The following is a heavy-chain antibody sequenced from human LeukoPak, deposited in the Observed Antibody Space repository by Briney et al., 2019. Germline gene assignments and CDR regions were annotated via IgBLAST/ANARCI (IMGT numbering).Heavy chain of an antibody. J-gene: IGHJ4*02. V-gene: IGHV3-30*18. CDR3: AKDLRQWLVHSYFDY. CDR1: GFTFSSYG. CDR2: ISYDGSNK. Sequence: PGRSLRLSCAAYGFTFSSYGMHWVRQAPGKGLEWVAVISYDGSNKYYADSVKGRFTISRDNSKNTLYLQMNSLRAEDTAVYYCAKDLRQWLVHSYFDYWGQGTLVTVSS. D-gene: IGHD6-19*01.